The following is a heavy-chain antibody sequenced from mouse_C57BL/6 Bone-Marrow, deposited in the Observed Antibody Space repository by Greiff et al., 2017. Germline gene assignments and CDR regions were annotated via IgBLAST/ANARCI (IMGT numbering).Heavy chain of an antibody. D-gene: IGHD1-1*01. V-gene: IGHV1-81*01. J-gene: IGHJ3*01. Sequence: QVQLQQSGAELARPGASVKLSCKASGYTFTSYGISWVKQRTGQGLEWIGEIYPRSGNTYYNEKFKDKATLTADKSSSTVYMELSRLTSEDSAVYFCARHEMGYYGSSAWFAYWGQGTLVTVSA. CDR2: IYPRSGNT. CDR1: GYTFTSYG. CDR3: ARHEMGYYGSSAWFAY.